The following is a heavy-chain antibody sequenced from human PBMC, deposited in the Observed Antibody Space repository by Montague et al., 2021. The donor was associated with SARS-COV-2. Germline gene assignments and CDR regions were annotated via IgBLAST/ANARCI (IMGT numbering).Heavy chain of an antibody. D-gene: IGHD3-22*01. CDR2: ISGSGGTT. Sequence: SLRLSCAAPGFTFSYYAMSWVRQAPGKGLEWVSTISGSGGTTYYADSVKGRFTISRDNYKNTLYLRMNSLRAEDTAVYYCAKAHYYDSSGYYFWGQGTLVTVSS. J-gene: IGHJ4*02. CDR3: AKAHYYDSSGYYF. V-gene: IGHV3-23*01. CDR1: GFTFSYYA.